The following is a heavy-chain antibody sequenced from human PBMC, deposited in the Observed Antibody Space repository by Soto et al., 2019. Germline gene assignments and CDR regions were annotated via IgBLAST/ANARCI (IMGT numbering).Heavy chain of an antibody. Sequence: GGSLRLSCAASGFTFSSYAMSWVRQAPGKGLEWVSAISGSGGNTNYAQKLQGRVTMTTDTSTSTAYMELRSLRSDDTAVYYCARVVWELLRGYYYYGMDVWGQGTTVTVSS. J-gene: IGHJ6*02. D-gene: IGHD1-26*01. CDR3: ARVVWELLRGYYYYGMDV. V-gene: IGHV3-23*01. CDR2: ISGSGGNT. CDR1: GFTFSSYA.